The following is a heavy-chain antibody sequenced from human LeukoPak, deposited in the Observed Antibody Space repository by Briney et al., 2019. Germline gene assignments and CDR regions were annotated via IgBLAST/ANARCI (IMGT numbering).Heavy chain of an antibody. CDR1: GYTLTELS. J-gene: IGHJ4*02. CDR3: ATDNYDSSGYYYDY. CDR2: FDPEDGET. D-gene: IGHD3-22*01. V-gene: IGHV1-24*01. Sequence: ASVKVSCKVSGYTLTELSMHWVRQAPGKGLEWMGGFDPEDGETIYAQKFQGRVTMTEDISTDTAYMELSSLRSEDTAVYYCATDNYDSSGYYYDYWGQGTLVTVSS.